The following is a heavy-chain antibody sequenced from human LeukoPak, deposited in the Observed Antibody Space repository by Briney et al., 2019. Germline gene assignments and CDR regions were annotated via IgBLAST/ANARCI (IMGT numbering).Heavy chain of an antibody. Sequence: GGSLRLSCAASGFTFSSYWMHWVRQAPGKGLVWVSRINSDGSSTSYADSVKGRFTISRDNAKNTLYLQMNSLRAEDTAVYYCARYCSGGSCYSERHDDYWGQGTLVTVSS. J-gene: IGHJ4*02. CDR2: INSDGSST. V-gene: IGHV3-74*01. CDR3: ARYCSGGSCYSERHDDY. D-gene: IGHD2-15*01. CDR1: GFTFSSYW.